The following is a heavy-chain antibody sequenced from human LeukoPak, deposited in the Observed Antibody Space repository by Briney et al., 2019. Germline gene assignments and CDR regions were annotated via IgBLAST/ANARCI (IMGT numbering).Heavy chain of an antibody. CDR1: GFTFSSYV. D-gene: IGHD2-21*02. Sequence: GGSLRLSCAASGFTFSSYVMHWVRQAPGKGLEWVAIISYDGSNEYYADSVKGRFTISRDNSKNTLYLQMNSLRAEDTAVYYCARGHIVVVTAIEFDYWGQGTLVTVSS. V-gene: IGHV3-30*04. CDR3: ARGHIVVVTAIEFDY. J-gene: IGHJ4*02. CDR2: ISYDGSNE.